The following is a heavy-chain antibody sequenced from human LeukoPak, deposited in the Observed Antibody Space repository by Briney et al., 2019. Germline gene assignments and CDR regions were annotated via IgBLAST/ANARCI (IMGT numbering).Heavy chain of an antibody. CDR2: IYYSGST. Sequence: SETLSLTCTVSGVSVSSGSYYWSWIRQPPGKGLEWIGYIYYSGSTNYNPSLKSRVTISVDTSKNQFSLKLSSVTAADTAVYYCARAGYGSGIPFDYWGQGTLVTVSS. J-gene: IGHJ4*02. D-gene: IGHD3-10*01. V-gene: IGHV4-61*01. CDR1: GVSVSSGSYY. CDR3: ARAGYGSGIPFDY.